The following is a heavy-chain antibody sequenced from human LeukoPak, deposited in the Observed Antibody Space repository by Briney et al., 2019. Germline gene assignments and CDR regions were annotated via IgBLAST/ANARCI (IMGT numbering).Heavy chain of an antibody. Sequence: GSLRLSCAASGFTFSDYYMSWIRQAPGKGLEWVSYISSSGSTIYYADSVKGRFTISRDNAKNSLYLQMNSLRAEDTAVYYCARDGLAAATLHWCFDLWGRGTLVTVSS. V-gene: IGHV3-11*04. D-gene: IGHD6-25*01. J-gene: IGHJ2*01. CDR3: ARDGLAAATLHWCFDL. CDR2: ISSSGSTI. CDR1: GFTFSDYY.